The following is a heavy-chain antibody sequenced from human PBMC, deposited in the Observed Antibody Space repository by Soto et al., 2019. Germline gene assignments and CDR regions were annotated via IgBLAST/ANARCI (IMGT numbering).Heavy chain of an antibody. CDR2: IYYSGST. V-gene: IGHV4-59*08. D-gene: IGHD6-6*01. CDR1: GGSISSYY. CDR3: ARLDSSSSPYYYYMDV. J-gene: IGHJ6*03. Sequence: SDTLSLTCTVSGGSISSYYWSWIRQPPGKGLEWIGYIYYSGSTNYNPSLKSRVTISVDTSKNQFSLKLSSVTAADTAVYYCARLDSSSSPYYYYMDVWGKGTTVTVSS.